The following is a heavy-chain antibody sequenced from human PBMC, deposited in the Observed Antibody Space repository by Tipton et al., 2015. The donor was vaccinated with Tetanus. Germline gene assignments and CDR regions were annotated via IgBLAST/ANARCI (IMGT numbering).Heavy chain of an antibody. CDR2: IYYSGST. Sequence: LRLSCTVSGGSISSGGYYWSWIRQHPGKGLEWIGYIYYSGSTYYNPSLKSRVTISVDTSKNQFSLKLSSVTAADTAVYYWARVATPSPGGYCCYYMDVWGKGTTVTVSS. D-gene: IGHD5-12*01. CDR1: GGSISSGGYY. CDR3: ARVATPSPGGYCCYYMDV. V-gene: IGHV4-31*03. J-gene: IGHJ6*03.